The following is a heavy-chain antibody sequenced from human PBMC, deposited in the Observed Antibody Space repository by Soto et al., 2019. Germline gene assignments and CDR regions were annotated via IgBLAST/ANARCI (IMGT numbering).Heavy chain of an antibody. J-gene: IGHJ4*02. D-gene: IGHD2-2*01. CDR1: GGSFSGYY. CDR3: ARGQRQLPFRY. CDR2: INHSGST. Sequence: QVQLQQWGAGLLKPSETLSLTCAVYGGSFSGYYWSWIRQPPGKGLEWIGEINHSGSTNYNPSLKSRVTISVDTSKNQFSLKLSSVTAADTAVYYYARGQRQLPFRYWGQGTLVTVSS. V-gene: IGHV4-34*01.